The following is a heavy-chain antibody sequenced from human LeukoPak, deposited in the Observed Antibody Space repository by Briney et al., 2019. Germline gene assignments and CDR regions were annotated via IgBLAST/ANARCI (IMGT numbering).Heavy chain of an antibody. Sequence: PSETLSLTCAVYGGSFSGYYWSWIRQPPGKGLEWIGEINHSGSTNYNPSLKSRVTISVDTSKNQFSLKLSSVTAADTAVYYCARGRIRDLAYWGQGTLVTVSS. J-gene: IGHJ4*02. CDR2: INHSGST. CDR1: GGSFSGYY. CDR3: ARGRIRDLAY. D-gene: IGHD3-3*02. V-gene: IGHV4-34*01.